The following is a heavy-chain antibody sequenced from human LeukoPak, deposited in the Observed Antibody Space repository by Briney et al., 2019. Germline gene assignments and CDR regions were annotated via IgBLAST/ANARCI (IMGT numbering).Heavy chain of an antibody. CDR3: ARGMATIDGYYYYMDV. Sequence: GGSLRLSCAASGFTFSSYSMNWVRQAPGKGPEWVSSISSSSSYIYYADSVKGRFTISRDNAKNSLYLQMNSLRAEDTAVYYCARGMATIDGYYYYMDVWGKGTTVTVSS. V-gene: IGHV3-21*01. CDR2: ISSSSSYI. J-gene: IGHJ6*03. CDR1: GFTFSSYS. D-gene: IGHD5-24*01.